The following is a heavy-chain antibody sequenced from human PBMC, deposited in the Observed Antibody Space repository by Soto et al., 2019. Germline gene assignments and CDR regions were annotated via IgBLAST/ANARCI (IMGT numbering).Heavy chain of an antibody. CDR2: IWYDGTNK. V-gene: IGHV3-33*01. J-gene: IGHJ3*01. D-gene: IGHD6-19*01. CDR3: ARDVHPSGWFHFAFDV. CDR1: GFTFSSSA. Sequence: GGSLRLSCAASGFTFSSSAMHWVRQAPGKGLEWVALIWYDGTNKYYADSVEGRFTISRDNSKNILYLQMNSLRAEDTALYYCARDVHPSGWFHFAFDVWGPGTMVTVSS.